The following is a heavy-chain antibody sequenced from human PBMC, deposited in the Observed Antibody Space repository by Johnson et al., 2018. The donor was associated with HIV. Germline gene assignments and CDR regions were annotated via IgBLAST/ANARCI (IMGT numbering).Heavy chain of an antibody. Sequence: QVQLVESGGGVVQPGRSLRLSFAASAFTFSRYAMHWVRQAPGKGLEWVAFISNDGSNKYYADSVKGRFTISRDNSKNTMYLQMNSLRAEDTAVYYCAREDSSGYFDGFDVWGQGTMVTVSS. CDR2: ISNDGSNK. J-gene: IGHJ3*01. CDR3: AREDSSGYFDGFDV. CDR1: AFTFSRYA. V-gene: IGHV3-30-3*01. D-gene: IGHD3-22*01.